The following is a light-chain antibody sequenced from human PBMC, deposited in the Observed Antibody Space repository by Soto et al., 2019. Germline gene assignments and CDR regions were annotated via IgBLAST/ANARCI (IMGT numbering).Light chain of an antibody. CDR1: QSVISNF. Sequence: EIVLTQSPGTLSLSPGERAILSCRASQSVISNFLAWYQQKPGQAPRLLIYGASSRATGIPDRFSGSGSGTDFTLTITRLEPEDFAVYFCQQYGTSPVTFGGGTKVEIK. CDR2: GAS. CDR3: QQYGTSPVT. J-gene: IGKJ4*01. V-gene: IGKV3-20*01.